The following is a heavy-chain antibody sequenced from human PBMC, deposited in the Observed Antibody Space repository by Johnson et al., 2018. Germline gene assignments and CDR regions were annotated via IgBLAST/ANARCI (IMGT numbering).Heavy chain of an antibody. CDR2: ISSSSSTI. V-gene: IGHV3-48*01. Sequence: VQLVESGGGLVQPGGSLRLSCAASGFTFSSYSMNWVRQAPGKGLEWVSYISSSSSTIYYADSVKGRFTISRDNAKNTLYLQMNSPRTGDTAVYYCASEPGILGLWDWGQGTMVTVSS. CDR3: ASEPGILGLWD. D-gene: IGHD3/OR15-3a*01. J-gene: IGHJ3*01. CDR1: GFTFSSYS.